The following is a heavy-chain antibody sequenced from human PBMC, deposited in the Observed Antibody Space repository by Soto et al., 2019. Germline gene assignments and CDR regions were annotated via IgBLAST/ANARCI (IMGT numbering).Heavy chain of an antibody. Sequence: GGSLRLSCAASGFTFSTYAMSWVRQAPGKGLEWVSAISGSGGSTYYADSVKGRFTISRDNSKNTLFLQMNSLRAEDTAVYYCATRRDAAYYYYGMDVWGQGTTVTVSS. J-gene: IGHJ6*02. CDR3: ATRRDAAYYYYGMDV. V-gene: IGHV3-23*01. CDR2: ISGSGGST. CDR1: GFTFSTYA. D-gene: IGHD2-2*01.